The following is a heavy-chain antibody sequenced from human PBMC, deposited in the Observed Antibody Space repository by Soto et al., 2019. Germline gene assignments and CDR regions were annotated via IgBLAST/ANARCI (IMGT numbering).Heavy chain of an antibody. CDR2: INAGNGNT. CDR3: ARGGEGFLEWSTDYYYYGMDV. CDR1: GYTFTSYA. Sequence: QVQLVQSGAEVKKPGASVKVSCKASGYTFTSYAMHWVRQAPGQRLEWMGWINAGNGNTKYSQKFQGRVTVTRDTCASTGDMELSSLRSEDTAVYYCARGGEGFLEWSTDYYYYGMDVWGQGTTVTVSS. J-gene: IGHJ6*02. V-gene: IGHV1-3*01. D-gene: IGHD3-3*01.